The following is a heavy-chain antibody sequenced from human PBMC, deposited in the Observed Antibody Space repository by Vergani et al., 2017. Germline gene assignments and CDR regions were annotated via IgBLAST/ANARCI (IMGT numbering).Heavy chain of an antibody. J-gene: IGHJ4*02. V-gene: IGHV3-30*02. Sequence: QVQLVESGGGVVQRGGSLRLSCATSGFTLSNYDMQWIRQGPGKGLKFVAFIQFDGSNQYYADSVKGRFTLSRDFSKNTLYLQTNSLRTDDTATYYCAKHFRGWGIDYWGQGTQVIVSS. CDR3: AKHFRGWGIDY. D-gene: IGHD3-16*01. CDR2: IQFDGSNQ. CDR1: GFTLSNYD.